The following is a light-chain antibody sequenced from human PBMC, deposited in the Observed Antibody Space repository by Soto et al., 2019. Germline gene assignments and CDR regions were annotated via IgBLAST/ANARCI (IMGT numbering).Light chain of an antibody. V-gene: IGKV3-15*01. CDR3: QQYNNWPPIT. J-gene: IGKJ5*01. CDR2: GAS. CDR1: QSFSSN. Sequence: EILMTQSPATLSVSAGERATLSCRASQSFSSNLSWYQQKPGQAPRLIIYGASTRAAGIPARFSGSGSGTEFTLTISSLQSEDFAVYYCQQYNNWPPITFGQGTRLEI.